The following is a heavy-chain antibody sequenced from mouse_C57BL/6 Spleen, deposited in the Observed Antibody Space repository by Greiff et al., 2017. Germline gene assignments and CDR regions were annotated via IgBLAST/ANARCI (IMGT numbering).Heavy chain of an antibody. D-gene: IGHD2-4*01. CDR1: GYTFTSYW. CDR3: ARGIGHCDYDSLFAD. J-gene: IGHJ3*01. CDR2: INPSRGYT. V-gene: IGHV1-7*01. Sequence: QVQLQPSGAELAKPGASVKLSCKASGYTFTSYWLHWVKQSPGQRLEWIGYINPSRGYTKYNQKFKDKATLTSDKSSSTAYMQLSSLSYEDAAVYYCARGIGHCDYDSLFADWGKGTLVTVSA.